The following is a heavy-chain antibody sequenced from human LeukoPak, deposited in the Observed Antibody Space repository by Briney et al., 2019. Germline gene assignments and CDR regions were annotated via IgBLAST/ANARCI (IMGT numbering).Heavy chain of an antibody. D-gene: IGHD2-8*01. CDR1: GFTFSDYY. V-gene: IGHV3-11*01. J-gene: IGHJ5*02. CDR2: ISSSGSTI. Sequence: PGGSLRLSCAAPGFTFSDYYMSWIRQAPGKGLEWVSYISSSGSTIYYADSVKGRFTISRDNAKNSLYLQMNSLRAEDTAVYYCARSSRYCTNGVCYIGWFDPWGQGTLVTVSS. CDR3: ARSSRYCTNGVCYIGWFDP.